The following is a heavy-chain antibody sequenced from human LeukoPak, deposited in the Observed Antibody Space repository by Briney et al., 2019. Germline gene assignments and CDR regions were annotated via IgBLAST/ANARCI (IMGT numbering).Heavy chain of an antibody. V-gene: IGHV4-39*07. J-gene: IGHJ3*02. CDR1: GVSISSGSNY. CDR2: IYSRGNT. Sequence: PSETLSLTCSVSGVSISSGSNYWGWVRQPPGKTLEWIVSIYSRGNTYYNPSLKRRVIILIDTAKNHFSLNLSSVTAADTAVYYCARSDGYGLVGIWGQGTMVTVSS. D-gene: IGHD3-10*01. CDR3: ARSDGYGLVGI.